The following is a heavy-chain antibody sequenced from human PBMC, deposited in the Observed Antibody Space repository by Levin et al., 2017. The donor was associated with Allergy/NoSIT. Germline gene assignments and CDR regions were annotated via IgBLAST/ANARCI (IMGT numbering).Heavy chain of an antibody. CDR3: ARDRVRDCSSWHCGMDV. CDR2: IHVSEKI. CDR1: SGSISSYY. J-gene: IGHJ6*02. D-gene: IGHD6-13*01. Sequence: TTSETLSLTCTVSSGSISSYYWNWIRQSAGKGLEWIGRIHVSEKINSKPSLASRVTMSVDASKGQFSLRMTSVTAADTAIYYCARDRVRDCSSWHCGMDVWGQGTTVTVSS. V-gene: IGHV4-4*07.